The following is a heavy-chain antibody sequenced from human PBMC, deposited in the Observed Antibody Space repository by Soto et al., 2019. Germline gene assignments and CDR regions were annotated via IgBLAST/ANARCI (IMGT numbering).Heavy chain of an antibody. CDR3: ARAIVGGPNVLAY. V-gene: IGHV3-33*01. Sequence: QVQLVESGGGVVQPGRSLRLSCAASGFTFSSYGMHWVRQAPGKGLEWVAVIWYDGSNKYYADSVKGRFTISRDNSKNTLYLQMNSLRAEDTAVYYCARAIVGGPNVLAYWGQGTLVTVSS. J-gene: IGHJ4*02. CDR1: GFTFSSYG. CDR2: IWYDGSNK. D-gene: IGHD1-26*01.